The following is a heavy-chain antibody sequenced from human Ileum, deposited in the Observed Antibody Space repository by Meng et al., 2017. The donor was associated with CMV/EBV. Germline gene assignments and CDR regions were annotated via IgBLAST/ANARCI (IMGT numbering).Heavy chain of an antibody. D-gene: IGHD5-18*01. CDR2: TYYRSKWYN. CDR1: GDSVSSNSAA. J-gene: IGHJ3*02. CDR3: ARGWIQLWLGAFDI. Sequence: LRLSCAISGDSVSSNSAAWNWIMQSPSRGLEWLGRTYYRSKWYNDYAVSVKSRITINPDTSKNQFSLQLNSVTPEDTAVYYCARGWIQLWLGAFDIWGQGTMVTVSS. V-gene: IGHV6-1*01.